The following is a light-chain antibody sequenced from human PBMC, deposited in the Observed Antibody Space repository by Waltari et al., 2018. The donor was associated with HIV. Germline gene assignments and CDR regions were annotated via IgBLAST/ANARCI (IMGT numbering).Light chain of an antibody. CDR3: HQYYSTPFT. CDR2: WAS. V-gene: IGKV4-1*01. J-gene: IGKJ2*01. Sequence: DIVMTQSPDSLAVSLGERATINCKSSQSVLYSSNNKNYLAWYQQKPGQPPKLLIYWASTRESGVPDRFNGSGSGTDFTLTISSLQAEDVAVYYCHQYYSTPFTFGQGTKLDIK. CDR1: QSVLYSSNNKNY.